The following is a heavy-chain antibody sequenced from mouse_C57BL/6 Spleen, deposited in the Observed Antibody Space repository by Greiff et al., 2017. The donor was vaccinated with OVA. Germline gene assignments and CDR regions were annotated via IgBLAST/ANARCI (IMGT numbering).Heavy chain of an antibody. V-gene: IGHV1-26*01. CDR2: SNPNNGGT. J-gene: IGHJ1*03. Sequence: EVKLMESGPELVKPGASVKISCKASGYTFTDYYMNWVKQSHGKSLEWIGDSNPNNGGTSYNQKFKGKATLPVDKSSSTAYMELRSLTSEDSAVYYCARDDYDAYFDVWGTGTTVTVSS. CDR3: ARDDYDAYFDV. D-gene: IGHD2-4*01. CDR1: GYTFTDYY.